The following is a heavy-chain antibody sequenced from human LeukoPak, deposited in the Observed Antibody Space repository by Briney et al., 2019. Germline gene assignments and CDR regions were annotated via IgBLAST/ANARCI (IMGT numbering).Heavy chain of an antibody. D-gene: IGHD3-3*01. Sequence: GGSLRLSCAASGFTFSSYAMSWVRQAPGKGLEWVSAISGSGGSTYYADSVKGRFTISRDNSKNTLYLQMNSLRAEDTAVYYCARDEPYYDFWSGYSTEPHYGMDVWGQGTTVTVSS. CDR3: ARDEPYYDFWSGYSTEPHYGMDV. CDR2: ISGSGGST. CDR1: GFTFSSYA. J-gene: IGHJ6*02. V-gene: IGHV3-23*01.